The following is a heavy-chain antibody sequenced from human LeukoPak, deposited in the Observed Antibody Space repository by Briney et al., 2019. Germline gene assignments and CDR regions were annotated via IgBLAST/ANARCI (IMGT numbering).Heavy chain of an antibody. CDR3: AKVFRKDGDFRLFGY. J-gene: IGHJ4*02. V-gene: IGHV3-23*01. D-gene: IGHD4-17*01. CDR2: ISGSGGRT. Sequence: GGSLRLSCAASGFTFSSYAMSWVRQAPGKGLEWVSAISGSGGRTYYTDSVKGRFTISRDNSKNTLYLQMNSLRAEDTAVYYCAKVFRKDGDFRLFGYWGQGTLVTVSS. CDR1: GFTFSSYA.